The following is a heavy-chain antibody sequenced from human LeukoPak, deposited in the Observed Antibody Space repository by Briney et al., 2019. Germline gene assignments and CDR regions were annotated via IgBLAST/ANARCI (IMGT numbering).Heavy chain of an antibody. D-gene: IGHD6-19*01. V-gene: IGHV3-23*01. CDR3: AKGRAAVADTDDDY. Sequence: GGSLRLSCATSGFTFSTYAMSWVRQAPGKGLEWVSAISGGTGSTYYADSVKGRFTISRDNSKNTLYLQMNTLRAEDTAVYYCAKGRAAVADTDDDYWGQGALVTVSS. CDR2: ISGGTGST. J-gene: IGHJ4*02. CDR1: GFTFSTYA.